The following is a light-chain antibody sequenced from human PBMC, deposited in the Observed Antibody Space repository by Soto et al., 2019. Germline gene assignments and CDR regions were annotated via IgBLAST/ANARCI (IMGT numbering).Light chain of an antibody. Sequence: QSVLTQPASVSGSPGQSITISCTGTSSDVGGYNYVSWYQQHPGKAPKLMIYEVTNRPSGVFNRFSGSKSGNTASLTISGLQADDEADYYCSSYTSSITYVFGTGTKVTVL. V-gene: IGLV2-14*01. CDR1: SSDVGGYNY. CDR2: EVT. CDR3: SSYTSSITYV. J-gene: IGLJ1*01.